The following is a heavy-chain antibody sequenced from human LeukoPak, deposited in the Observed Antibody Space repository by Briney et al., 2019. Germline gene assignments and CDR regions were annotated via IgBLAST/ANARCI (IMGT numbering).Heavy chain of an antibody. D-gene: IGHD3-10*01. J-gene: IGHJ5*02. CDR2: INPVGLT. CDR3: ARGWGSAMIRGLAGDS. Sequence: SETLSLTCGVSGGSVSSYSWSWIRQPPGKGLEWIGEINPVGLTNYNPSLKGRVTISADTSKSQFSLHVTSVTAADTAMYYCARGWGSAMIRGLAGDSWGQGTLVTVSS. V-gene: IGHV4-34*01. CDR1: GGSVSSYS.